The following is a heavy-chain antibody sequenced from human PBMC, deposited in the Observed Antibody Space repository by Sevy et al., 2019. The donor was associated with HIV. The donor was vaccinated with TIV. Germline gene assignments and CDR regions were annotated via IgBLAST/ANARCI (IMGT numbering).Heavy chain of an antibody. D-gene: IGHD4-4*01. Sequence: ASVKVSCKASGYTFTDYYMHWVRQAPGQGLEWMGRINPYSGDTKYAQKFQGRVTMTRDTSISTAYMVLSGLRFDDTAVYYCAREAGSNYYGQIDYWGQGSLATVSS. CDR2: INPYSGDT. J-gene: IGHJ4*02. CDR1: GYTFTDYY. V-gene: IGHV1-2*06. CDR3: AREAGSNYYGQIDY.